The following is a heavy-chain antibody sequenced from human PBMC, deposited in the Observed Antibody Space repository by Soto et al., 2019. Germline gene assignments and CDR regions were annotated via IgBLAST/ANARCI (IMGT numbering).Heavy chain of an antibody. Sequence: PGGSLGLSCKASGFSVSSSSMHWVLQAPGKGLEWVAVLSHDGIDEYYADSVRGRFSISRDSFRNSVYLQINSLSAEDTALYYCARDVRGRVYAILDSWGQGTQVTVSS. CDR1: GFSVSSSS. J-gene: IGHJ4*02. V-gene: IGHV3-30-3*01. D-gene: IGHD2-8*01. CDR3: ARDVRGRVYAILDS. CDR2: LSHDGIDE.